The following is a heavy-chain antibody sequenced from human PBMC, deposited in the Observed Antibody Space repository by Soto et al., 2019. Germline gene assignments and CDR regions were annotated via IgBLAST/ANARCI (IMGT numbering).Heavy chain of an antibody. D-gene: IGHD1-26*01. J-gene: IGHJ5*02. CDR2: MNPNSGNT. V-gene: IGHV1-8*01. Sequence: ASVKVSCKASGYTFTSYDINWVRQATGQGLEWMGWMNPNSGNTAYALKFQGRVTMTRNTSISTAYMELSSPRSEDTAVYYCAREREGSGFDPWGQGTLVTVSS. CDR1: GYTFTSYD. CDR3: AREREGSGFDP.